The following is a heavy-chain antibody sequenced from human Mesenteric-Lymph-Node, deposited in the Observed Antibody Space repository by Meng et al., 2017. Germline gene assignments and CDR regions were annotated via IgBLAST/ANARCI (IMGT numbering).Heavy chain of an antibody. J-gene: IGHJ5*02. CDR2: ISSSSSYI. V-gene: IGHV3-21*01. CDR3: ARGDIVVVPAAISWFDP. CDR1: GFTFSSYA. Sequence: GESLKISCAASGFTFSSYAMHWVRQAPGKGLEWVSSISSSSSYIYYADSVKGRFTISRDNAKNSLYLQMNSLRAEDTAVYYCARGDIVVVPAAISWFDPWGQGTLVTVSS. D-gene: IGHD2-2*01.